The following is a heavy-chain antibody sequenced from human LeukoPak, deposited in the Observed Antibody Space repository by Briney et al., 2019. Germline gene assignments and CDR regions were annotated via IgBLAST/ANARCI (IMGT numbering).Heavy chain of an antibody. CDR2: INPNSGGT. V-gene: IGHV1-2*02. CDR3: ARPAYCRGNCYYFPDY. D-gene: IGHD2-21*02. CDR1: GYTLTELS. Sequence: ASVKVSCKVAGYTLTELSMHWVRQAPGQGLEWMGWINPNSGGTNYAQKFQGRVTMTRDTSISTAYMELSRLRSDDTAVYYCARPAYCRGNCYYFPDYWGQGTLVTVSS. J-gene: IGHJ4*02.